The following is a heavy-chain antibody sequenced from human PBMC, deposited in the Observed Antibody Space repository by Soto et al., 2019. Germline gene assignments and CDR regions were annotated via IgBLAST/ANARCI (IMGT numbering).Heavy chain of an antibody. CDR3: ARDGTFFGNGGLDV. V-gene: IGHV1-2*04. CDR2: INPNSGGT. Sequence: QVHLVQSGAEVMKPGASVKVSCKASGYTFAGYNIHWVRQAPGEGLEWMGWINPNSGGTNYAQKFQDWVTMTRDTSISTAYMELSRLRSDDTAVYYCARDGTFFGNGGLDVWGQGTTVTVSS. D-gene: IGHD3-3*01. J-gene: IGHJ6*02. CDR1: GYTFAGYN.